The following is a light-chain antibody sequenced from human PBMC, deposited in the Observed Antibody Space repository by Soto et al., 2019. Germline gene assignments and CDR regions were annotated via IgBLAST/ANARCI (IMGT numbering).Light chain of an antibody. J-gene: IGLJ3*02. CDR2: SNI. Sequence: QSVLTKPPSASGTPGQRVTISCSGTSSSIGNNRVNWYQQIPGTAPKLLIYSNIQRPSGVPDRFSGSKSGTSASLAITGHQSEDEADYCSTWDDTLKGPVFGGGTKVTVL. V-gene: IGLV1-44*01. CDR3: STWDDTLKGPV. CDR1: SSSIGNNR.